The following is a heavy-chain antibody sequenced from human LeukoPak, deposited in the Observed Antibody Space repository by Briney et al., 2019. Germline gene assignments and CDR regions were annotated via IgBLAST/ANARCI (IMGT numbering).Heavy chain of an antibody. D-gene: IGHD2-2*01. CDR3: ARASSSSPYYFDY. J-gene: IGHJ4*02. CDR1: GGSFSGYY. Sequence: SETLSLACAVYGGSFSGYYWSWIRQPPGKGLEWIGEINHSGSTNYNPSLKSRVTISLDTSKNHFSLKLTSVTAADTAVYYCARASSSSPYYFDYWGQGTLVTVSS. V-gene: IGHV4-34*01. CDR2: INHSGST.